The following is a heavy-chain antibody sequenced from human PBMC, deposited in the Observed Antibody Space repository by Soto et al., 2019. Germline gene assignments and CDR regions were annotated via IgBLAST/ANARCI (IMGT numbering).Heavy chain of an antibody. CDR3: ARETDDHDSSGLDY. J-gene: IGHJ4*02. D-gene: IGHD3-22*01. V-gene: IGHV3-11*01. CDR2: ISGSGTSI. Sequence: QVQLVESGGGLVKPGGSLRISRAASGFIFSDYSMTWIRQAPGRGLEWLSYISGSGTSIYQADSVKGRFTISRDTAKNSLYLQMNSLRAEDTAVYYCARETDDHDSSGLDYWGQGTLVTVSS. CDR1: GFIFSDYS.